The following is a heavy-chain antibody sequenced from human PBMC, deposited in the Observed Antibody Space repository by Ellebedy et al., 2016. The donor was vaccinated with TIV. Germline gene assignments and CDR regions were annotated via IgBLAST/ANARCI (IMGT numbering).Heavy chain of an antibody. J-gene: IGHJ3*02. V-gene: IGHV4-39*07. CDR3: ARGLWGAPI. CDR1: GGSFSSSSHY. Sequence: SETLSLTXTVSGGSFSSSSHYWAWIRQPPGKGLEWIGIIYLSGNTYYNPSLKSRVTMSVDMSKNQFSLKLSSVTAADTAVYYCARGLWGAPIWGQGTMVTVSS. CDR2: IYLSGNT. D-gene: IGHD3-16*01.